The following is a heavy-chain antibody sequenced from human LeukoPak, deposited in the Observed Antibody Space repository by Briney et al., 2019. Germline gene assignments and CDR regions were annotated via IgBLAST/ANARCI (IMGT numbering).Heavy chain of an antibody. CDR1: GGSISSYY. CDR2: IYYSGST. D-gene: IGHD6-13*01. CDR3: ARADSSSWYLVYYYGMDV. Sequence: SETLSLTCTVSGGSISSYYWSWIRQPPGKGLEWIGYIYYSGSTNYNPSLKSRVTISVDTSKNQFSLKLSSVTAADTAVYYCARADSSSWYLVYYYGMDVWGQGTTVTVSS. V-gene: IGHV4-59*01. J-gene: IGHJ6*02.